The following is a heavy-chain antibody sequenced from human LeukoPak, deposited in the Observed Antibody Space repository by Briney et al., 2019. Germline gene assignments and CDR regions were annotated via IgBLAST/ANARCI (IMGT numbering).Heavy chain of an antibody. CDR2: INPNSGGT. CDR3: ARGVAAGGRRLDP. D-gene: IGHD2-15*01. Sequence: SXYXFTGYWIHWVRQAPGQGXEWLGWINPNSGGTNYAQKFQDNVSMTRDTSINTVYMELSSLRLDDTAVYYCARGVAAGGRRLDPWGQGTLITVSS. J-gene: IGHJ5*02. CDR1: XYXFTGYW. V-gene: IGHV1-2*02.